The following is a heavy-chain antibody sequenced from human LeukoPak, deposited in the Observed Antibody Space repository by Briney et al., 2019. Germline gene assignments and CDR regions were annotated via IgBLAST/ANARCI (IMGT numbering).Heavy chain of an antibody. CDR3: ASLRSRPSDAFDI. V-gene: IGHV4-34*01. Sequence: SETLSLTCAVYGGSFSGYYWSWIRQPPGKGLEWIGEINHSGSTNYNPSLKSRVTIPVDTSKNQFSLKLSSVTAADTAVYYCASLRSRPSDAFDIWGQGTMATVSS. CDR2: INHSGST. J-gene: IGHJ3*02. D-gene: IGHD2-2*01. CDR1: GGSFSGYY.